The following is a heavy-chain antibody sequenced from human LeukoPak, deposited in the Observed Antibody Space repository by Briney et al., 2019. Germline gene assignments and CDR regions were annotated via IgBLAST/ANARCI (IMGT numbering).Heavy chain of an antibody. J-gene: IGHJ2*01. CDR2: INPSGGST. CDR1: GGTFSSYA. CDR3: AREGAYDFWSGYQIPNWYFDL. D-gene: IGHD3-3*01. Sequence: ASVKVSCKASGGTFSSYAISWVRQAPGQGLEWMGIINPSGGSTSYAQKFQGRVTMTRDTSTSTVYMELSSLRSEDTAVYYCAREGAYDFWSGYQIPNWYFDLWGRGTLVTVSS. V-gene: IGHV1-46*01.